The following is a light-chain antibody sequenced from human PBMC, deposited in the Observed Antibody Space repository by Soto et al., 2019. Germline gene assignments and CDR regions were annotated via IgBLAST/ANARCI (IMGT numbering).Light chain of an antibody. CDR2: GAS. CDR3: QKYYSYPPWT. Sequence: EIVMTQSPATLSVSPGERATLTCRASQSVTKTLAWYQQKPGQAPRLLIYGASSRATGIPDRFNGSGSGTDFTLTISSLQPEDFATYYCQKYYSYPPWTFGQGTKVDI. J-gene: IGKJ1*01. CDR1: QSVTKT. V-gene: IGKV3D-15*01.